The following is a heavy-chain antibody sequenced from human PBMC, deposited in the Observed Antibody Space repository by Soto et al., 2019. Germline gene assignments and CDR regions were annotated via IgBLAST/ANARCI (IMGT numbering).Heavy chain of an antibody. CDR1: GFTFDDYA. CDR2: ISWNSGSV. Sequence: ESGGGLVQPGRSLRLSCAASGFTFDDYAMHWVRQAPGKGLEWVSGISWNSGSVGYADSVKGRFTISRDNAKNSLYLQMNSLRAEDTALYYCAKDINDFWSGGYMDVWGKGTTVTVSS. V-gene: IGHV3-9*01. D-gene: IGHD3-3*01. CDR3: AKDINDFWSGGYMDV. J-gene: IGHJ6*03.